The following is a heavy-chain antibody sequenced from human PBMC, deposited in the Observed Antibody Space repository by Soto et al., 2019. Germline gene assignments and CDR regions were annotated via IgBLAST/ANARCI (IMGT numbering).Heavy chain of an antibody. CDR2: ISFAGGT. J-gene: IGHJ4*02. CDR3: ATDADGYNY. V-gene: IGHV4-61*01. CDR1: GASVSGGSYY. D-gene: IGHD5-12*01. Sequence: QVQLQESGPRLVKPSETLSLTCTVSGASVSGGSYYWTWIRQPPGKGLEWVGYISFAGGTKYSPSLKNRVSMSADTSKNQFSLKLSSVTTADTAVYYCATDADGYNYWGQGILVTVSS.